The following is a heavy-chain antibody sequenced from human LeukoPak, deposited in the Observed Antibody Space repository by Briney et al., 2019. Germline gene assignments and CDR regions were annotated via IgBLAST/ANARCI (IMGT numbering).Heavy chain of an antibody. J-gene: IGHJ3*02. CDR2: ISSSSSYI. V-gene: IGHV3-21*01. D-gene: IGHD6-13*01. CDR1: GFTFSSYS. Sequence: GGSLRLSCAASGFTFSSYSMNWVRQAPGKGLEWVSSISSSSSYIYYADSVKGRFTISRDNAKNSLYLQMNSLRAEDTAVYYCARDLGTLYSSSWYDAFDIWGQGTMVTVSS. CDR3: ARDLGTLYSSSWYDAFDI.